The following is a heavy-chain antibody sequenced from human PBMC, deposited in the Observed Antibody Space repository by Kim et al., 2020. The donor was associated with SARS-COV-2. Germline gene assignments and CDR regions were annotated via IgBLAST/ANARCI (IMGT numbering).Heavy chain of an antibody. V-gene: IGHV4-59*13. Sequence: SETLSLTCTVSGGSISSYYWSWIRQPPGKGLEWIGYIYYSGSTNYNPSLKSRVTISVDTYKNQFSLKLSSVTAADTAVYYCARAGIWGPDYWGQGTLVTVSS. CDR3: ARAGIWGPDY. CDR2: IYYSGST. J-gene: IGHJ4*02. D-gene: IGHD6-13*01. CDR1: GGSISSYY.